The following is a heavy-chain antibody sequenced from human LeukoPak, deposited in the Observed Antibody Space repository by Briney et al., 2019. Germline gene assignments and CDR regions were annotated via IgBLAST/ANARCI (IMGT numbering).Heavy chain of an antibody. CDR1: GYTFTYRY. Sequence: ASVKVSCKASGYTFTYRYLHWVRQAPGQALEWMGWITPFNGNTNYAQKFQDRVTITRDRSMSTAYMELSSLRSEDTAMYYCAGAEEKTDAFDIWGQGTMVTVSS. J-gene: IGHJ3*02. V-gene: IGHV1-45*02. CDR3: AGAEEKTDAFDI. D-gene: IGHD3-16*01. CDR2: ITPFNGNT.